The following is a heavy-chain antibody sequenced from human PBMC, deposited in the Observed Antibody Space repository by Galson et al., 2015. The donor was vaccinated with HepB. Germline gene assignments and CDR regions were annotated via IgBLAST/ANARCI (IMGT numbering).Heavy chain of an antibody. CDR2: ISSSGGST. D-gene: IGHD2-15*01. CDR3: ANENYYCSGGRCPDHY. Sequence: SLRLSCAASGFTFSSYAMSWVRQAPGKGLEWVSAISSSGGSTYYADSVKGRFTISRDNSKNTLYLQMNSLRAEDTAVYYCANENYYCSGGRCPDHYWGQGTLVTVSS. J-gene: IGHJ4*02. CDR1: GFTFSSYA. V-gene: IGHV3-23*01.